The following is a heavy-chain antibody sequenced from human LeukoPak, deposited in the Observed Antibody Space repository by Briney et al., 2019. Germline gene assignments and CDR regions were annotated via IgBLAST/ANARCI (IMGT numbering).Heavy chain of an antibody. J-gene: IGHJ4*02. Sequence: LPGGSLRLSCAASGFTFSSYAMHWVRQAPGKGLEWVAVISYDGSNKYYADSVKGRFTISRDNSKNTLYLQMNSLRAEDTAVYYCAKDKDQAEFDYWGQGTLVTVSS. CDR3: AKDKDQAEFDY. CDR2: ISYDGSNK. CDR1: GFTFSSYA. D-gene: IGHD2-2*01. V-gene: IGHV3-30-3*01.